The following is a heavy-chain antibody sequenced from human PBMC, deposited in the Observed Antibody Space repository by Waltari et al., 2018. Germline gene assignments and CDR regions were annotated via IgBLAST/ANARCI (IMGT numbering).Heavy chain of an antibody. CDR1: GASLTTGGFY. J-gene: IGHJ4*02. Sequence: QVHLQESAPGLVKPSETLSLTCPVAGASLTTGGFYWGWVRQRPGKGLEWIGYVYYDGESFYSPSLTSRIVISLDKTKNQFSLNLGSVTAADTATYFCVRATAGAASPFDYWGKGTLVTVSS. D-gene: IGHD6-19*01. V-gene: IGHV4-31*03. CDR3: VRATAGAASPFDY. CDR2: VYYDGES.